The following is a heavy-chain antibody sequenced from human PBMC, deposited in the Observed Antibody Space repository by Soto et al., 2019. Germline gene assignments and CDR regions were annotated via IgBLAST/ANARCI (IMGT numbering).Heavy chain of an antibody. D-gene: IGHD5-12*01. CDR2: IYPGDSDA. CDR3: ATLSGYASAYYYGIDV. J-gene: IGHJ6*02. V-gene: IGHV5-51*01. Sequence: GESLKISCKGSGYSFSNNWIGWVRQMPGKGLEWMGIIYPGDSDARYTPSFQGQVTISADRSISTAYLQWTRLKASDTAIYYCATLSGYASAYYYGIDVWGQGTTVTVSS. CDR1: GYSFSNNW.